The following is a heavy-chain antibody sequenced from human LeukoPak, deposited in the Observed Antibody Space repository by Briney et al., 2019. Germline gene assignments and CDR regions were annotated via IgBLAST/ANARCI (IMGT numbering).Heavy chain of an antibody. CDR1: GGTFSSYA. V-gene: IGHV1-69*13. CDR3: ARPLGYCSGGSCPD. D-gene: IGHD2-15*01. CDR2: IIPIFGTA. J-gene: IGHJ1*01. Sequence: SVKVSCKASGGTFSSYAISWVRQAPGQGLEWMGGIIPIFGTANYAQKFQGRVTITADESTSTAYMELSSLRFEDTAVYYCARPLGYCSGGSCPDWGQGTLVTVSS.